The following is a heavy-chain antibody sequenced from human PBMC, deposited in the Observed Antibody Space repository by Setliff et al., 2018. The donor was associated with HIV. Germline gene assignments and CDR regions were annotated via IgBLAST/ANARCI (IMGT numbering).Heavy chain of an antibody. CDR3: ARWCAAAGCYPAIYHFDS. V-gene: IGHV1-3*04. CDR2: IDTDNGYR. Sequence: ASVKVSCKASGYTFSEYAIHWVRQAPGQRLEWMGRIDTDNGYRRYSPKLQGRVNITKDTSANTAYMELRGLRSEDTAVYYCARWCAAAGCYPAIYHFDSWGQGTLVTVSS. D-gene: IGHD2-2*01. J-gene: IGHJ4*02. CDR1: GYTFSEYA.